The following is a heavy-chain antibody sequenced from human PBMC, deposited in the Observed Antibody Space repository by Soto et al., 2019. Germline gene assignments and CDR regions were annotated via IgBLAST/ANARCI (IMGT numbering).Heavy chain of an antibody. D-gene: IGHD2-15*01. V-gene: IGHV3-33*01. CDR3: GSGGFDRNNYYHGMDV. CDR2: IWYDGSNK. Sequence: GSLRLSCAASGFTFSSYGMHWVRQAPGKGLEWVAVIWYDGSNKYYADSVKGRFTISRDNSKNTLYLQMNSLRAEDTAVYYCGSGGFDRNNYYHGMDVWGQGTTVTVSS. CDR1: GFTFSSYG. J-gene: IGHJ6*02.